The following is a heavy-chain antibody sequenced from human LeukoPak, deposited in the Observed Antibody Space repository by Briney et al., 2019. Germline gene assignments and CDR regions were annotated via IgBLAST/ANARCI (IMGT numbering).Heavy chain of an antibody. V-gene: IGHV3-23*01. CDR1: GFTFSSYA. CDR2: ISGSGGST. J-gene: IGHJ4*02. CDR3: TKDSGNYYQAD. D-gene: IGHD1-26*01. Sequence: GGSLRLSCAASGFTFSSYAMSWVRQAPGEGLEWVSAISGSGGSTYYADSVKGRFTISRDTSKNTLCLQMNSLRAEDTAIYYCTKDSGNYYQADWGQGTLVTVSS.